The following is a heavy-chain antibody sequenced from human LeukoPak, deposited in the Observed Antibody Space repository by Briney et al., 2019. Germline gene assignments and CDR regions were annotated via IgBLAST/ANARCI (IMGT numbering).Heavy chain of an antibody. CDR1: GGSFSGYY. CDR2: INHSGST. J-gene: IGHJ4*02. Sequence: PSETLSLTCAVYGGSFSGYYWSWIRQPPGKGLEWIGEINHSGSTNYNPSLKSRVTISVDTSKNQFSLKLSSVTAADTAVYYCARGWRGGSYVYWGQGTVVTVSS. D-gene: IGHD1-26*01. CDR3: ARGWRGGSYVY. V-gene: IGHV4-34*01.